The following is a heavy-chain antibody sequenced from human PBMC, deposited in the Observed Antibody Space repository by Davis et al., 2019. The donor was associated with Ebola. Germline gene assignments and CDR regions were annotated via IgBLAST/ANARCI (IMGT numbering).Heavy chain of an antibody. D-gene: IGHD1-14*01. CDR1: GFTFSSFA. V-gene: IGHV3-48*01. Sequence: GGSLRLSCAASGFTFSSFAMTWARQAPGKGLEWVSYISSGSSTLKYADSVKGRFTISRDNSKNTLYLQMNSLRAEDTAVYYCAKVTGSFGYWGQGTLVTVSS. CDR3: AKVTGSFGY. CDR2: ISSGSSTL. J-gene: IGHJ4*02.